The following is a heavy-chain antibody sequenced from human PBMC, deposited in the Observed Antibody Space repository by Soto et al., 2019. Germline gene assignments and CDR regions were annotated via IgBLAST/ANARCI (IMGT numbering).Heavy chain of an antibody. J-gene: IGHJ4*02. V-gene: IGHV4-39*01. D-gene: IGHD6-13*01. CDR1: GGSISSSSYY. CDR2: IYYSGST. Sequence: SETLSLTCTVSGGSISSSSYYWGWIRQPPGKGLEWIGSIYYSGSTYYNPSLKSRVTISVDTSKNQFSLKLSSVTAADTAVYYCARHAAGKFDYWGQGTLVTSPQ. CDR3: ARHAAGKFDY.